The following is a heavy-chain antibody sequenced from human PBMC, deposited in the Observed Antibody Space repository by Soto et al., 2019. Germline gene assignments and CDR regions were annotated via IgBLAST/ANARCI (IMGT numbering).Heavy chain of an antibody. D-gene: IGHD6-19*01. V-gene: IGHV3-23*01. J-gene: IGHJ6*02. CDR2: ISGSGGST. CDR3: AKARRIAVAGYYCYGMDV. CDR1: GFTFSSYA. Sequence: EVQLLESGGGLVQPGGSLRLSCAASGFTFSSYAMSWVRQAPGKGLEWVSAISGSGGSTYYADSVKGRFTISRDNSKNTPYRQMNSLRAEDTAVYYWAKARRIAVAGYYCYGMDVWGQGATVTVSS.